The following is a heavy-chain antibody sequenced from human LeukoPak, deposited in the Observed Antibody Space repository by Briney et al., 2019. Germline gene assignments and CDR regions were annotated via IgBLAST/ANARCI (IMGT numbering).Heavy chain of an antibody. Sequence: GGSLRLSCAASGLTFSNYGMHWVRQAPGKGLEWVTYIRYDGRNKFYADFVKGRFTISRDNSKSTLFLQMSSLRTEDTAIYYCAKGGSNNWSFDYWGQGTLVAVSS. J-gene: IGHJ4*02. D-gene: IGHD1-1*01. CDR1: GLTFSNYG. CDR3: AKGGSNNWSFDY. CDR2: IRYDGRNK. V-gene: IGHV3-30*02.